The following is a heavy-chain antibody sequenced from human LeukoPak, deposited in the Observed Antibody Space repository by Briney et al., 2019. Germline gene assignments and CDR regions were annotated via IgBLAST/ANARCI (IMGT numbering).Heavy chain of an antibody. J-gene: IGHJ4*02. V-gene: IGHV1-46*03. CDR3: ARTHSWGDKGYFDF. D-gene: IGHD7-27*01. CDR1: GYTLINYY. Sequence: ALVKVSCKASGYTLINYYMQWVRQAPGQGLEWMGIINPSAGSTSYAQKFQGRVSMTRDTSTSTVYMQLSSLRSEDTAIYYCARTHSWGDKGYFDFWGQGTLVTVSS. CDR2: INPSAGST.